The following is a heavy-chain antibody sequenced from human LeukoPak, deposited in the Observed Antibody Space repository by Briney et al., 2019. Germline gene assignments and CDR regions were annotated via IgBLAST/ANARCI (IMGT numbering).Heavy chain of an antibody. V-gene: IGHV3-23*01. CDR2: ISGSGGST. J-gene: IGHJ5*02. CDR1: GFTFSSYS. CDR3: AREHTTVTNYNWFDP. Sequence: GGSLRLSCAASGFTFSSYSMNWVRQAPGKGLEWVSAISGSGGSTYYADSVKGRFTISRDNSKNTLYLQMNSLRAEDTAVYYCAREHTTVTNYNWFDPWGQGTLVTVSS. D-gene: IGHD4-17*01.